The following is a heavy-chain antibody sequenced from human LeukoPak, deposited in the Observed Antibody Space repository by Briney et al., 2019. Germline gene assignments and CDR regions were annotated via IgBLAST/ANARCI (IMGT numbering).Heavy chain of an antibody. J-gene: IGHJ4*02. D-gene: IGHD3-22*01. V-gene: IGHV1-2*02. CDR3: ARAADYYDSSGYYPTDY. Sequence: ASVTVFCKASGYTFTGYYMHWVRQAPGQGLEWMGWLNPNSGGTNYAQKFQGRVTMTRDTSISTAYMELSRLRSDDTAVYYCARAADYYDSSGYYPTDYWGQGTLVTVSS. CDR1: GYTFTGYY. CDR2: LNPNSGGT.